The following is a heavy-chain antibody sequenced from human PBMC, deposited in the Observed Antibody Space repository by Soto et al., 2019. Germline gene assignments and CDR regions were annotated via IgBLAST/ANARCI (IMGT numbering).Heavy chain of an antibody. D-gene: IGHD6-19*01. CDR3: ARSGISSGWYEFIDY. CDR1: GGSISSYY. Sequence: SETLSLTCTVSGGSISSYYWSWIRQPPGKGLEWIGYIYYSGSTNYNPSLKSRVTISVDTSKNQFSLKLSSVTAADTAVYYCARSGISSGWYEFIDYWGQGTLVTVSS. CDR2: IYYSGST. V-gene: IGHV4-59*01. J-gene: IGHJ4*02.